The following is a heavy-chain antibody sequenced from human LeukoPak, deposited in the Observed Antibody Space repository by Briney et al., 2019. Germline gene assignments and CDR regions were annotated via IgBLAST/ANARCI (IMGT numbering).Heavy chain of an antibody. D-gene: IGHD2-2*01. CDR1: GFTFSSYA. CDR3: ARGGIVVVPAAIEGAFDI. J-gene: IGHJ3*02. V-gene: IGHV3-23*01. CDR2: ISGSGGST. Sequence: PGGSLRLSCAASGFTFSSYAMSWVRQAPGKGLEWVSAISGSGGSTYYADSVKGRFTISRDNAKNSLYLQMNSLRAEDTAVYYCARGGIVVVPAAIEGAFDIWGQGTMVTVSS.